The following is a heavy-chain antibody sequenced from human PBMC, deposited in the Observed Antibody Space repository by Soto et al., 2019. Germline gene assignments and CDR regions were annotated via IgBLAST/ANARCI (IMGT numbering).Heavy chain of an antibody. CDR3: ATVSSSSGRGYYYYYYGMDV. CDR2: FDPEDGET. J-gene: IGHJ6*02. Sequence: ASVKVSCKVSGYTLTELSMHWVRQAPGKGLEWMGGFDPEDGETIYAQKFQGRVTMTEDTSTDTAYMELSSLRSEDTAVYYCATVSSSSGRGYYYYYYGMDVWGQGTTVTVSS. V-gene: IGHV1-24*01. CDR1: GYTLTELS. D-gene: IGHD6-6*01.